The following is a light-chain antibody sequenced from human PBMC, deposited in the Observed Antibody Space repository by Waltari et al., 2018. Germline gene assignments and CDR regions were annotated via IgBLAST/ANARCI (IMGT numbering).Light chain of an antibody. CDR3: ATWDDSLNGVV. V-gene: IGLV1-44*01. CDR2: RNK. J-gene: IGLJ2*01. Sequence: QSVLTQPPSASGTPGQGVTISCSGSRSNIGTNTVNWYQQLPGTAPKVLIYRNKQRPPGVPDRFSGSKSGTSASLAVSGLQSEDEGDYYCATWDDSLNGVVFGGGTKLTVL. CDR1: RSNIGTNT.